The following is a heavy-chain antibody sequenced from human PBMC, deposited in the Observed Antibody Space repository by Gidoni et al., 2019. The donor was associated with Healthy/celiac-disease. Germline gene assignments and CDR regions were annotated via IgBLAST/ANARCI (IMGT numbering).Heavy chain of an antibody. CDR3: ARVRYCSGGSCYWYFDL. CDR2: ISSSSSYT. J-gene: IGHJ2*01. D-gene: IGHD2-15*01. Sequence: QVQLVASGGGLVKHGGSLGLSCAASGFTARDYYMSWIRQAPGKGLEWVSYISSSSSYTNYADSVKGRFTISRDNAKNSLYLQMNSLRAEDTAVYYCARVRYCSGGSCYWYFDLWGRGTLVTVSS. CDR1: GFTARDYY. V-gene: IGHV3-11*06.